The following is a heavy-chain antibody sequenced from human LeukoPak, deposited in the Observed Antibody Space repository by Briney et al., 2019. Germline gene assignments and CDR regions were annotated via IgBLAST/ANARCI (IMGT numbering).Heavy chain of an antibody. J-gene: IGHJ6*04. Sequence: GGSLRLPCAASGYTFNSYATRWVRRAPGRGLEWVSAISGSGGSTYYADSVKGRFTISRDNSKNTLYLQMNSLRAEDTAVYYCAKALRLNYNILTGYSYYNGMDVWGKGTTVTVSS. D-gene: IGHD3-9*01. V-gene: IGHV3-23*01. CDR1: GYTFNSYA. CDR3: AKALRLNYNILTGYSYYNGMDV. CDR2: ISGSGGST.